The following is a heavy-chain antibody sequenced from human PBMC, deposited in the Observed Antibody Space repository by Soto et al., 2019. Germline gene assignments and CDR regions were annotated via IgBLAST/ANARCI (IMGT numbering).Heavy chain of an antibody. V-gene: IGHV3-53*01. CDR3: AREPRGGHNFDY. CDR1: GFTVTSNY. CDR2: IFSGGTT. J-gene: IGHJ4*02. Sequence: EVQLVESGGGLIQPGGSLRLSCAASGFTVTSNYMSWVRQAPGKGLEWVSVIFSGGTTHYADSVKGRFTISRDNSKNTLYREMSSLIVYDTAVYYCAREPRGGHNFDYWGQGTLVTVSS. D-gene: IGHD3-10*01.